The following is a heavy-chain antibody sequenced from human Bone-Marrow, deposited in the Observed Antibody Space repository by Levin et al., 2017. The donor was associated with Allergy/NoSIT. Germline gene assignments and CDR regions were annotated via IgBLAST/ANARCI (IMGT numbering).Heavy chain of an antibody. Sequence: GGSLRLSCAASGFNFGNYAMHWVRQAPGKGLEWVALISYDGGSKYYAASVKGRFTISRDSSYNTLYLQMNSLRTEDTALYFCAKSGMAGYYSIYYGMDVWGQGTTVTVSS. D-gene: IGHD3-3*01. CDR1: GFNFGNYA. J-gene: IGHJ6*02. V-gene: IGHV3-30-3*01. CDR2: ISYDGGSK. CDR3: AKSGMAGYYSIYYGMDV.